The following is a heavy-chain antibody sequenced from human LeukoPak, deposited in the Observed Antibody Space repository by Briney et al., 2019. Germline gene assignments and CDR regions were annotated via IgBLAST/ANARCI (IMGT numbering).Heavy chain of an antibody. D-gene: IGHD4-17*01. CDR1: GFTFSSYA. CDR2: ISGSGGST. Sequence: GGTLRLSCAASGFTFSSYAMSWVRQAPGKGLEWVSVISGSGGSTYYADSVKGRFTLSRDNSKNTLYLQTNSLRAEDTAVYYCAKEIYGDSTGGRFQQWGQGTLVTVSS. V-gene: IGHV3-23*01. CDR3: AKEIYGDSTGGRFQQ. J-gene: IGHJ1*01.